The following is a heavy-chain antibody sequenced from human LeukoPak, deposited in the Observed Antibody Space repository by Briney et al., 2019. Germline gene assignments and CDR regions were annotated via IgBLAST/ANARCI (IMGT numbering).Heavy chain of an antibody. V-gene: IGHV3-7*01. Sequence: GGPLRLSCAASGFTFSRYWMSWVRQAPGKGLEWVANIKQDGSERYYVDSVKGRFTISRDNAKNSLYLQMNSLRAEDTAVYYCASENYDILTGYYTHFDYWGQGTLVTVSS. CDR3: ASENYDILTGYYTHFDY. CDR2: IKQDGSER. CDR1: GFTFSRYW. D-gene: IGHD3-9*01. J-gene: IGHJ4*02.